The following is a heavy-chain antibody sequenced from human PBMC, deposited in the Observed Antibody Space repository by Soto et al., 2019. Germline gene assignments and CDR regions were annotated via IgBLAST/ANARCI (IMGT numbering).Heavy chain of an antibody. D-gene: IGHD1-20*01. V-gene: IGHV4-59*01. CDR2: IHYSGST. J-gene: IGHJ4*02. CDR3: ARSLNNWNQLDY. CDR1: GGSIGGYF. Sequence: SETLSLTCIVSGGSIGGYFWSWIRQPPGKGLEWIGYIHYSGSTDYNPSPKSRVTISLDTPQNQFSLKLSSVTAADTAVYYCARSLNNWNQLDYWGQGTLVTVSA.